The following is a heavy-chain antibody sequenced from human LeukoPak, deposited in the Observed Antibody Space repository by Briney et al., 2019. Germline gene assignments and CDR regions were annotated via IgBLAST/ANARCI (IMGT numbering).Heavy chain of an antibody. J-gene: IGHJ5*02. D-gene: IGHD3-3*01. CDR3: ARITYDFWSGYYMPDDP. CDR1: GYTFTNYG. CDR2: TSIYNGNT. V-gene: IGHV1-18*01. Sequence: GASVKVSCKASGYTFTNYGISWWQRAPGKGLKWRVWTSIYNGNTVYAQKLRGRVTMTTDTSTSTAYMELRSLRSDDTAVYYCARITYDFWSGYYMPDDPWGQGTLVTVSS.